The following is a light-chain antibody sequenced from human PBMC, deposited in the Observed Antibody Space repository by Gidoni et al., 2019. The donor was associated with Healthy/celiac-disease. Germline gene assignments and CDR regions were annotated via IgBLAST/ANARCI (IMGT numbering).Light chain of an antibody. V-gene: IGKV3-20*01. CDR2: GAS. J-gene: IGKJ1*01. CDR1: QSVSTY. CDR3: QQYGSSRT. Sequence: IVLTQSPGTLSLSLGERATLSCRTSQSVSTYVAWYQQKPGQAPRLLIYGASSRATGIPDRFSGSGSGTDFTLTSSRLEPEDFAVYYCQQYGSSRTFGQGTKVEIK.